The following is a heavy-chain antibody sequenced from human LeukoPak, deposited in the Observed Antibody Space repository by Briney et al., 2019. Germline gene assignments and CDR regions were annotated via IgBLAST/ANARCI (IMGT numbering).Heavy chain of an antibody. D-gene: IGHD3-10*01. CDR3: ARHGYYYSSGPLFDS. Sequence: SDTLSLTCTFSGGSISSNTYYWAWIRQPPGKGLEWIGTISYSGRSYYNPSLNSRVTISVDTSKNQFFLNLTSVTATDTALYYCARHGYYYSSGPLFDSWGQGTLVTVSS. J-gene: IGHJ4*02. CDR2: ISYSGRS. V-gene: IGHV4-39*01. CDR1: GGSISSNTYY.